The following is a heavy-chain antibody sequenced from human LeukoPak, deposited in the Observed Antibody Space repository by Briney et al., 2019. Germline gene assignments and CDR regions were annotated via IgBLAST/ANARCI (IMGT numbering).Heavy chain of an antibody. D-gene: IGHD3-10*01. CDR3: VRDGGSGSPYDL. V-gene: IGHV1-2*02. CDR1: GYTFTHYF. Sequence: ASVKVSCKASGYTFTHYFAHWVRQAPGQGLQWMGWINPNTGATSYPQKFQGRVTITRDTSISTAYMELRSLRSDDTAIYYCVRDGGSGSPYDLWGQGTLVTVSS. J-gene: IGHJ5*02. CDR2: INPNTGAT.